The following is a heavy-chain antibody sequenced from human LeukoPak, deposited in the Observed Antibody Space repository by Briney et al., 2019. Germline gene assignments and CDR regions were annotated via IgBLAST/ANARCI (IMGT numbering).Heavy chain of an antibody. V-gene: IGHV3-43*02. CDR2: ISGYRGST. CDR1: GFNFDDFA. Sequence: GGSLRLSCAASGFNFDDFAMHWVRQTPGKGLEWVSLISGYRGSTYYADSVKGRFTISRDNSKNSLYLQMSSLRTEDTALYYCAKDISLVVTAEFGMDVWGQGTTVTVSS. D-gene: IGHD2-21*02. CDR3: AKDISLVVTAEFGMDV. J-gene: IGHJ6*02.